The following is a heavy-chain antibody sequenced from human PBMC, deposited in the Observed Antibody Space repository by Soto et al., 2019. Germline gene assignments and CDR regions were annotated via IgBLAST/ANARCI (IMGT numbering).Heavy chain of an antibody. CDR1: GGTFSSYA. D-gene: IGHD2-2*01. V-gene: IGHV1-69*12. CDR2: IIPIFGTA. Sequence: QVQLVQSGAEVKKPGSSVKVSCKASGGTFSSYAISWVRQSPGQGLEWMGVIIPIFGTANYAQKFQGRVTLTADESTSTAYMELSSLRSEDTAVYYCARHVPAAGYYYGMDVWGQGTTVTVSS. CDR3: ARHVPAAGYYYGMDV. J-gene: IGHJ6*02.